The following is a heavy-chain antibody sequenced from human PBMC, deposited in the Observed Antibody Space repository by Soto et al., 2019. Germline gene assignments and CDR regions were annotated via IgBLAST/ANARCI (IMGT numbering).Heavy chain of an antibody. CDR3: ARDLQQCELDY. J-gene: IGHJ4*02. D-gene: IGHD6-19*01. CDR1: GFTFSSYG. V-gene: IGHV3-33*01. CDR2: IWYDGSNK. Sequence: QVQLVESGGGVVQPGRSLRLSCAASGFTFSSYGMHWVRQAPGKGLEWVAVIWYDGSNKYYADSVKGRFTISRDNSKNSLYLQINSLTAEHTAVYYCARDLQQCELDYWGQGTLVTVSS.